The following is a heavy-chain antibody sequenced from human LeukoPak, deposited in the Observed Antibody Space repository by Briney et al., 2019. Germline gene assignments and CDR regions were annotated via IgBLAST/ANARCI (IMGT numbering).Heavy chain of an antibody. V-gene: IGHV4-59*12. J-gene: IGHJ4*02. CDR2: MYYSGSA. CDR3: AREGKLTGYFGGLGFNY. D-gene: IGHD6-19*01. CDR1: GGSITDYY. Sequence: PSETLSLTCTVSGGSITDYYWSWIRHSSGKGLEWIGYMYYSGSAYYSPSLKTRVTISVDTSKNQFSLKLTSVTAADTAVYYCAREGKLTGYFGGLGFNYWGQGILVTVSS.